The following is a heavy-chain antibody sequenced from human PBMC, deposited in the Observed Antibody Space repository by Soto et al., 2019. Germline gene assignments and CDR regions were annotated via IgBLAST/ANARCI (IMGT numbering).Heavy chain of an antibody. D-gene: IGHD3-3*01. CDR3: ASDGFWSGYGDFDF. CDR2: ISYDGSNK. Sequence: QVQLVESGGGVVQPGRSLRLSCAASGFTFSSYAMHWVRQAPGKGLEWVAVISYDGSNKYYADSVKGRFTISRDNSKNTLYLQMNSLRAEDTAVYYCASDGFWSGYGDFDFWGLGTLVTVSS. J-gene: IGHJ4*02. V-gene: IGHV3-30-3*01. CDR1: GFTFSSYA.